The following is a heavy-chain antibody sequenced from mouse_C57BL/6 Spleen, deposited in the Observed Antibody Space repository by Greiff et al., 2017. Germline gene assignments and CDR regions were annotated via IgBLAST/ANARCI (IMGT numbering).Heavy chain of an antibody. D-gene: IGHD1-1*01. J-gene: IGHJ1*03. CDR1: GFTFSSYA. CDR2: LSGGGSYT. V-gene: IGHV5-4*01. Sequence: EVQRVESGGGLVKPGGSLKLSCAASGFTFSSYAMSWVRQTPEKRLAWVATLSGGGSYTYSPDNVKGRFTISRDNAKNNLYRQMSHLKSEDTAMYYCARSQYYGSSHWYVDDWGTGTTVTVAS. CDR3: ARSQYYGSSHWYVDD.